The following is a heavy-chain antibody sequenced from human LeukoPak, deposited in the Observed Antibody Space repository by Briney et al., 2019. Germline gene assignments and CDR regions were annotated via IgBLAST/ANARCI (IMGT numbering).Heavy chain of an antibody. Sequence: SQTLSLTCAVSGGSISSGGYSWSWIRQPPGKGLEWIGEINHSGSTNYNPSLKSRVTISVDTSKNQFSLKLSSVTAADTAVYYCARVPYTIVVVPAAIYGDYYYYGMDVWGQGTTVTVSS. CDR2: INHSGST. CDR1: GGSISSGGYS. CDR3: ARVPYTIVVVPAAIYGDYYYYGMDV. V-gene: IGHV4-30-2*01. D-gene: IGHD2-2*02. J-gene: IGHJ6*02.